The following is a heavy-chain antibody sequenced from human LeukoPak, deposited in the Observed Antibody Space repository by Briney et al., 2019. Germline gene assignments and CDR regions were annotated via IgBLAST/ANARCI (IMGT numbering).Heavy chain of an antibody. Sequence: PGGSLRLSCVVSGLSFSDSYMTWIRQTPGMGLESLAYISGSGHDIYYADSVKGRFTISRDNAKNSLYLQMNSLRPEDTALYYCSTGPRSLIYRGHGTLVTVSS. J-gene: IGHJ4*01. CDR3: STGPRSLIY. V-gene: IGHV3-11*01. CDR1: GLSFSDSY. CDR2: ISGSGHDI.